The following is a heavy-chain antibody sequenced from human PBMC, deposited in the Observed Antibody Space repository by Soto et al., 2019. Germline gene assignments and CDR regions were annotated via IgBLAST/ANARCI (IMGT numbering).Heavy chain of an antibody. Sequence: GGSLRLSCAASGFTFTRYSMNWVRQAPGKGLEWVLSISSTTNYIYYGDSMKGRFTIYRDNAKNSLYLEMNSLRAEDTAVYYCARESEDLTSNFDYWGQGTLVTVSS. J-gene: IGHJ4*02. CDR3: ARESEDLTSNFDY. CDR1: GFTFTRYS. CDR2: ISSTTNYI. V-gene: IGHV3-21*06.